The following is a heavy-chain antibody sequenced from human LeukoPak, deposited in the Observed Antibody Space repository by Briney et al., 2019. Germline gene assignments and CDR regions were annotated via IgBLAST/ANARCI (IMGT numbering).Heavy chain of an antibody. D-gene: IGHD2/OR15-2a*01. CDR3: AKHFYSFDY. CDR2: ISGSGGST. CDR1: GFTFSDYY. V-gene: IGHV3-23*01. Sequence: PGGSLRLSCAASGFTFSDYYMSWIRQAPGKGLEWVSAISGSGGSTYYADSVKGRFTISRDNSKNTLYLQMNSLRAEDTAVYYCAKHFYSFDYWGQGTLVTVSS. J-gene: IGHJ4*02.